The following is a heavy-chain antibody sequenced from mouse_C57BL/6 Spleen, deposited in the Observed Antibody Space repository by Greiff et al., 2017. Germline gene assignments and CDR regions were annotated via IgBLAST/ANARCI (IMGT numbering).Heavy chain of an antibody. CDR2: IYPSDSET. V-gene: IGHV1-61*01. Sequence: VQLQQSGAELVRPGSSVKLSCKASGYTFTSYWMDWVKQRPGQGLEWIGNIYPSDSETHYNQKFKDKATLTVDKSSSTAYLQLSSLTSEDSAVYYCAREGGMVTTYYYAMDYWGQGTSVTVSS. CDR3: AREGGMVTTYYYAMDY. J-gene: IGHJ4*01. D-gene: IGHD2-2*01. CDR1: GYTFTSYW.